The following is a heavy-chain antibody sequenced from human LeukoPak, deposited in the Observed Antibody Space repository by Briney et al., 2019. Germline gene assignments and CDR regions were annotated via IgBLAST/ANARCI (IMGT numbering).Heavy chain of an antibody. CDR3: ARHRSSGPLGFDY. V-gene: IGHV4-38-2*02. J-gene: IGHJ4*02. CDR1: GYSISSSYY. D-gene: IGHD6-19*01. Sequence: SETLSLTCTVSGYSISSSYYWGWIRQPPGKGLEWIGSIYHSGSTYYNPSLKSRVTISVDTSKNQFSLKLSSVTAADTAVYYCARHRSSGPLGFDYWGQGTLVTVSS. CDR2: IYHSGST.